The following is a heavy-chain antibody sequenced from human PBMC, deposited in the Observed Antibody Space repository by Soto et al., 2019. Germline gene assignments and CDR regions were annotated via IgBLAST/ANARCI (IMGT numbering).Heavy chain of an antibody. CDR3: AREGILWSTHYYYYGMDV. V-gene: IGHV3-33*08. Sequence: VQLLESGGGLVQPGGSLRLSCAASGFTFSSYGMHWVRQAPGKGLEWVAVIWYDGSNKYYADSVKGRFTISRDNSKNTLYLQMNSLRAEDTAVYYCAREGILWSTHYYYYGMDVWGQGTTVTVSS. D-gene: IGHD2-21*01. J-gene: IGHJ6*02. CDR2: IWYDGSNK. CDR1: GFTFSSYG.